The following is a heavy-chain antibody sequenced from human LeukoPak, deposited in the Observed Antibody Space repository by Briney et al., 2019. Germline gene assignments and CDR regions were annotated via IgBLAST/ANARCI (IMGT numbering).Heavy chain of an antibody. CDR3: ARDPELSYYYYMDV. D-gene: IGHD1-26*01. J-gene: IGHJ6*03. Sequence: SETLSLTCTVSGGSISSYYWGWIRQPPGKGLEWIGSIYYSGSTYYNPSPKSRVTISVDTSKNQFSLKLSSVTAADTAVYYCARDPELSYYYYMDVWGKGTTVTVSS. V-gene: IGHV4-39*07. CDR2: IYYSGST. CDR1: GGSISSYY.